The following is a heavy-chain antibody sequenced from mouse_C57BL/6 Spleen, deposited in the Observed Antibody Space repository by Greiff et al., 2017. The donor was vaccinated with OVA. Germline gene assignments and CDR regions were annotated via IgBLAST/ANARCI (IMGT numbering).Heavy chain of an antibody. V-gene: IGHV1-26*01. CDR1: GYTFTDYY. J-gene: IGHJ4*01. CDR3: ARDPAYYNAMDY. CDR2: INPNNGGT. D-gene: IGHD2-12*01. Sequence: VQLQQSGPELVKPGASVKISCKASGYTFTDYYMNWVKQSHGKSLEWIGDINPNNGGTSYNQKFKGKATLTVDKSSSTAYLELRSLTSEASADDDCARDPAYYNAMDYWGQGTSVTVSS.